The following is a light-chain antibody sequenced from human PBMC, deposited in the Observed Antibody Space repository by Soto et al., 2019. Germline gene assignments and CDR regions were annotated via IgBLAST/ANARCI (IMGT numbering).Light chain of an antibody. CDR1: QTISSW. J-gene: IGKJ1*01. CDR2: KAS. CDR3: QHYMSYSEA. Sequence: DIQMTQSPSTLSGSVGDRVTITCRASQTISSWLAWYQQKPGKAPKLLIYKASTLKSGVPSRFSGSGSGTEFTLTISSLQPDDFATYYCQHYMSYSEAFGQGTNVELK. V-gene: IGKV1-5*03.